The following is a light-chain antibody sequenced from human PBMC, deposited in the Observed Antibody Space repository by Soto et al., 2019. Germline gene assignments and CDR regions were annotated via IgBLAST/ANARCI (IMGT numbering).Light chain of an antibody. J-gene: IGLJ2*01. Sequence: QSALTHPRSVSRSPGQSFTISFTGTISDVGVYDFVSWYQQHPVKAPKLMISDVSKRPSGVPDRFSGSKSGKTSSLTISGLQAEDEADYYCCSYAGDLALFGGGTKVTVL. CDR2: DVS. V-gene: IGLV2-11*01. CDR3: CSYAGDLAL. CDR1: ISDVGVYDF.